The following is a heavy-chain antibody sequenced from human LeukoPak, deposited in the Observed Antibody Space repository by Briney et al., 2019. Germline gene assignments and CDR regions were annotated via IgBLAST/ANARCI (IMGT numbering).Heavy chain of an antibody. J-gene: IGHJ4*02. D-gene: IGHD6-13*01. Sequence: SETLSLTCTVSGGSISSSSYYWGWIRQPPGKGLEWIGEINHSGSTNYNPSLKSRVTISVDTSKNQFSLKLSSVTAADTAVYYCARNQQQLVQFWGQGTLVTVSS. CDR1: GGSISSSSYY. CDR2: INHSGST. V-gene: IGHV4-39*07. CDR3: ARNQQQLVQF.